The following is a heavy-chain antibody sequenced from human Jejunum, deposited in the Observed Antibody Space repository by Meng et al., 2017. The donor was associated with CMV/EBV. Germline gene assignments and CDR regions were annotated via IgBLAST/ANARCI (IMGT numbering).Heavy chain of an antibody. CDR3: APGYCTPTFCNRFDP. CDR2: INPNSGGT. Sequence: QWQLVQSVAEVKIPGASVKVSCNAFGYTFTDYYIHWLRQAPGQGLEWMGWINPNSGGTNYAQKFQGRVSMTRDTSIDTAYMELSRLRSDDTAVYYCAPGYCTPTFCNRFDPWGQGTLVTVSS. CDR1: GYTFTDYY. V-gene: IGHV1-2*02. J-gene: IGHJ5*02. D-gene: IGHD2-8*01.